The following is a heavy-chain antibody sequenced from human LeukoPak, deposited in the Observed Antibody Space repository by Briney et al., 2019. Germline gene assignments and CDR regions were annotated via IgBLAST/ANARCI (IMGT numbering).Heavy chain of an antibody. CDR3: ARDEYYDSSGYYPIYYFDY. D-gene: IGHD3-22*01. V-gene: IGHV1-18*01. CDR2: IGAYNGNT. CDR1: GYTFTSYG. Sequence: ASVKVSCKASGYTFTSYGISWVRQAPGQGLEWMGWIGAYNGNTNYAQKLQGRVTMTTDTSTSTAYMELRSLRSDDTAVYYCARDEYYDSSGYYPIYYFDYWGQGTLVTVSS. J-gene: IGHJ4*02.